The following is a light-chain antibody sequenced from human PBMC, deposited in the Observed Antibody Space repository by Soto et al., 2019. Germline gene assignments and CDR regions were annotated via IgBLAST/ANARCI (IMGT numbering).Light chain of an antibody. CDR3: QKYDRSPRT. V-gene: IGKV3-20*01. Sequence: EIVLTQSPGTLSLSPGKRATLSCRASQSVSSYYLAWFQHKPGQPPRLLIYGASIRATGIPDRFSGSGSGTDFTLTINRLEPEDFAVYYCQKYDRSPRTFGQGTRVEIK. J-gene: IGKJ1*01. CDR1: QSVSSYY. CDR2: GAS.